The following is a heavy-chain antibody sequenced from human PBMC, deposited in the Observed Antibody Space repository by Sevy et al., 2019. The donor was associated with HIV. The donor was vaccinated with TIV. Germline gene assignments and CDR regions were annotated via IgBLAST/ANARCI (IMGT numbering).Heavy chain of an antibody. J-gene: IGHJ5*02. V-gene: IGHV3-21*04. CDR3: VGCSSIGWHQGWFDP. CDR2: VSSSSSFI. CDR1: GFTFSTSS. D-gene: IGHD2-2*01. Sequence: GGSLRLSCAAPGFTFSTSSMSWVRQAPGKGLEWVSSVSSSSSFIYYADSVKGRFTISRDNAKNSLYLQMNILRAEDTAVDFGVGCSSIGWHQGWFDPWGQGTLVTVSS.